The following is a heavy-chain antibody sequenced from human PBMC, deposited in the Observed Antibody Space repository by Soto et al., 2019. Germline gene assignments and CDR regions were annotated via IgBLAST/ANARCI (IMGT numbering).Heavy chain of an antibody. CDR2: SYASGST. V-gene: IGHV4-61*02. J-gene: IGHJ5*02. D-gene: IGHD2-21*01. Sequence: SETLSLTCTFSGFAISGGVYYWGWIRQPGGKGLEWSGRSYASGSTNYPPSLKGRVSMSVDTSKTQFSLRMISVTAADTAIYFCARSAIPWGGWFRPWGQGVPVPVSS. CDR3: ARSAIPWGGWFRP. CDR1: GFAISGGVYY.